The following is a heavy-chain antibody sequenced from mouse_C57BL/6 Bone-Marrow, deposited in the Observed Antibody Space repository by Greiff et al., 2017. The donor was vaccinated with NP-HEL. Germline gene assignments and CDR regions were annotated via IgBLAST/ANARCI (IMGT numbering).Heavy chain of an antibody. CDR2: INPNYGTT. D-gene: IGHD1-2*01. V-gene: IGHV1-39*01. CDR1: GYSFTDYN. J-gene: IGHJ2*01. CDR3: ARSTLLFGDYYLDY. Sequence: VQLQQSGPELVRPGASVKISCKASGYSFTDYNMNWVKQSNGKSLEWIGVINPNYGTTSYNQKFKGKATLTVDQSSSTAYMQLNSLTSEDSAVYYGARSTLLFGDYYLDYWGQGTTLTVSS.